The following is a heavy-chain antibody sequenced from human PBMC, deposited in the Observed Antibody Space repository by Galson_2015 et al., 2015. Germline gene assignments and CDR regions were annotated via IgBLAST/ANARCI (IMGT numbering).Heavy chain of an antibody. CDR1: GFTFSSYW. CDR2: ISYDGSNK. Sequence: SLRLSCAASGFTFSSYWMSWVRQAPGKGLEWVAVISYDGSNKYYADSVKGRFTISRDNSKNTLYLQMNSLRAEDTAVYYCARERIKAYGMDVWGQGTTVTVSS. CDR3: ARERIKAYGMDV. V-gene: IGHV3-30*03. D-gene: IGHD3-16*01. J-gene: IGHJ6*02.